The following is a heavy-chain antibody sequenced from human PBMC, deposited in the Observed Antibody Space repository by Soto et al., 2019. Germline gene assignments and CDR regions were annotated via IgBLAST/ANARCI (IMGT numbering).Heavy chain of an antibody. Sequence: ASVKVSCKASGYTFTGYYMHWVRQAPGQGLEWMGWINPNSGGTNYAQKFQGWVTMTRDTSISTAYMELSRLRSDDTAVYYCALGAAAGTTPYYWGQGTLVTVSS. CDR3: ALGAAAGTTPYY. J-gene: IGHJ4*02. CDR1: GYTFTGYY. V-gene: IGHV1-2*04. D-gene: IGHD6-13*01. CDR2: INPNSGGT.